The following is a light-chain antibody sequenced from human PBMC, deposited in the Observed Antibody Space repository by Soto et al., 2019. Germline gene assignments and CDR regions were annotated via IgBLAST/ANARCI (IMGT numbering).Light chain of an antibody. CDR1: QNIKTY. Sequence: DLQMTQSPSSLSASVGDSVTITCRASQNIKTYLNWYQQKPGKAPNLLIYAASSLHSGVPSRFSGSVSGTDFTLTISSLQPEDFATYYCQQSFSSPPWTFGQGTKVEIK. CDR3: QQSFSSPPWT. J-gene: IGKJ1*01. CDR2: AAS. V-gene: IGKV1-39*01.